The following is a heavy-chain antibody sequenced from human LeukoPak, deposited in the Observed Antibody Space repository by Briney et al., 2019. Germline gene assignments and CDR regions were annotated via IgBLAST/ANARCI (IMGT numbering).Heavy chain of an antibody. CDR1: GGSFSGYY. CDR3: ARGGGSYGYYFDY. V-gene: IGHV4-34*01. D-gene: IGHD5-18*01. J-gene: IGHJ4*02. CDR2: INHSGST. Sequence: PSETLSLTCAVYGGSFSGYYWSWIRQPPGKGLEWIGEINHSGSTNYKPSLKSRVTISVDTSKNQFSLKLSSVTAADTAVYYCARGGGSYGYYFDYWGQGTLVTVSS.